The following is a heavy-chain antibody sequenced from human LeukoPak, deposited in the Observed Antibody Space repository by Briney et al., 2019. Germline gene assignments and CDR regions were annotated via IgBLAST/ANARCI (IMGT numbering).Heavy chain of an antibody. CDR1: GGSISSGGYY. CDR2: IYYSGST. CDR3: ARPRNYYYYGMDV. Sequence: PSQTLSLTCTVSGGSISSGGYYWSWIRQHPGKGLEWIGYIYYSGSTNYNPSLKSRVTISVDTSKNQFSLKLSSVTAADTAVYYCARPRNYYYYGMDVWGQGTTVTVSS. V-gene: IGHV4-31*03. J-gene: IGHJ6*02.